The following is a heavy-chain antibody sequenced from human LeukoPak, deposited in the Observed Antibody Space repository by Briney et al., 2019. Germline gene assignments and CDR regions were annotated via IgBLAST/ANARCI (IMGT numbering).Heavy chain of an antibody. D-gene: IGHD5-24*01. CDR2: IYTSGST. CDR1: GGSISSYY. J-gene: IGHJ4*02. CDR3: VKHGATRGFDY. V-gene: IGHV4-4*07. Sequence: SETLSLTCTVSGGSISSYYWSWIRQPAGKGLEWIGRIYTSGSTNYNPSLKSRVTMSVDTSKNQFSLKLSSVTAADTAVYYCVKHGATRGFDYWGQGTLVTVSS.